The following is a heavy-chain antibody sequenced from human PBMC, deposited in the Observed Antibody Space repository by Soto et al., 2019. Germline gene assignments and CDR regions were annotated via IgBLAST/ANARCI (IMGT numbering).Heavy chain of an antibody. CDR1: GFTFSSYA. Sequence: GGSLRLSCAASGFTFSSYAMHWVRQAPGKGLEWVAVISYDGSNKYYADSVKGRFTISRDNSKNTLYLQMNSLRAEDTAVYYCASVTSGSYYYHYWGQGTLVTVSS. D-gene: IGHD1-26*01. V-gene: IGHV3-30-3*01. J-gene: IGHJ4*02. CDR3: ASVTSGSYYYHY. CDR2: ISYDGSNK.